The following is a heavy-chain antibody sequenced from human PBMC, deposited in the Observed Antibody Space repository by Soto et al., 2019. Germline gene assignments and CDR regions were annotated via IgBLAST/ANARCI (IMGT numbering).Heavy chain of an antibody. J-gene: IGHJ6*02. V-gene: IGHV1-8*01. CDR3: ARALKYYDFWSENYYYGMDV. Sequence: PVKVCSKDSGYTIASYDISWARQATGKGLEWMGWMNPNSGNTGYAQKFQGRVTMTRNTSISTAYMELSSLRSEDTAVYYCARALKYYDFWSENYYYGMDVWGQGTTVTVSS. CDR1: GYTIASYD. D-gene: IGHD3-3*01. CDR2: MNPNSGNT.